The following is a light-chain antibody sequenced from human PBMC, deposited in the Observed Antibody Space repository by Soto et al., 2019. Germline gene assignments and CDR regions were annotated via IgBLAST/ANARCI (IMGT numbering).Light chain of an antibody. CDR2: KAS. J-gene: IGKJ2*01. Sequence: DIQMTQSPSTLSASVGDRVTITCRASQSIDSWLAWYQQKPGKAPKLLIYKASTLESGAPSRFSGSGSGAEFTLTISSLQPDDFATYYFQQYNSYSYTFGQGTKLEIK. V-gene: IGKV1-5*03. CDR3: QQYNSYSYT. CDR1: QSIDSW.